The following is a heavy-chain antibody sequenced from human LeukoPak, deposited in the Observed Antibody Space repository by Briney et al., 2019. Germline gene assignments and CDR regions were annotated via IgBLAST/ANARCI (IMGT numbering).Heavy chain of an antibody. CDR3: ATDTGRRYDILTGYYNY. Sequence: SVKVSCKASGYTFNKYGISWVRQAPGQGLEWMGWITTYNGNTNYAQKVQGRVTMTTDTSASTAYMELSSLRSEDTAVYYCATDTGRRYDILTGYYNYWGQGTLVTVSS. D-gene: IGHD3-9*01. J-gene: IGHJ4*02. V-gene: IGHV1-18*01. CDR2: ITTYNGNT. CDR1: GYTFNKYG.